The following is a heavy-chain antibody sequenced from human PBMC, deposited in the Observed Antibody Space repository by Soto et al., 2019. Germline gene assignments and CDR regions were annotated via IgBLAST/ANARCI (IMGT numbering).Heavy chain of an antibody. Sequence: GGSLRLSCAASGFTFSSYAMSWVRQAPGKGLEWVSAISGSGGSTYYADSVKGRFTISRDNSKNTLYLQMNSLRAEDTAVYYCAKSTGTNFWSGYYTPFDYWGQGTLVTVSS. V-gene: IGHV3-23*01. J-gene: IGHJ4*02. CDR1: GFTFSSYA. D-gene: IGHD3-3*01. CDR2: ISGSGGST. CDR3: AKSTGTNFWSGYYTPFDY.